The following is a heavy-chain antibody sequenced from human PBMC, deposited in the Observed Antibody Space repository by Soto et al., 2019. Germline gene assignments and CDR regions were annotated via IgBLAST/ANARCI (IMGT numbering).Heavy chain of an antibody. Sequence: WASVKVSCKASGYTFPSYGISWVRQAPGQGLEWMGRISAYNGNTNYAQKLQGRVTMTTDTSTSTAYMELRSLRSDDTAVYYCARDRSSGWFYFDSWGQGTQVTVS. J-gene: IGHJ4*02. V-gene: IGHV1-18*04. CDR2: ISAYNGNT. CDR3: ARDRSSGWFYFDS. CDR1: GYTFPSYG. D-gene: IGHD6-19*01.